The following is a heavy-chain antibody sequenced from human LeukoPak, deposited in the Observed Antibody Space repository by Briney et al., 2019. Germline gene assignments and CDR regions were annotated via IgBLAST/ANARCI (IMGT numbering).Heavy chain of an antibody. D-gene: IGHD1-26*01. J-gene: IGHJ5*02. Sequence: GSLILSCAASGFTVSSNYMSWVRQAPGKGLEWVSVIYSGGSTYYADSVKGRFTISRDNSKNTLYLQMNSLRAEDTAVYYCARRWDYNWFDPWGQGTLVTVSS. CDR1: GFTVSSNY. CDR3: ARRWDYNWFDP. CDR2: IYSGGST. V-gene: IGHV3-53*01.